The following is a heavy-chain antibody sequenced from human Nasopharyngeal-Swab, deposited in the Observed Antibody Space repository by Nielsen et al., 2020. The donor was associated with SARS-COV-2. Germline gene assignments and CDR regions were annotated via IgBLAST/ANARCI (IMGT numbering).Heavy chain of an antibody. CDR2: IYYSGST. CDR3: ARSRWLRGNFDY. J-gene: IGHJ4*02. D-gene: IGHD5-12*01. Sequence: SETLSLTCTVSGGSISSYYWSWIRQPTGKGLEWIGYIYYSGSTNYNPSLKSRVTISVDTSKNQFSLKLSSVTAADTAVYYCARSRWLRGNFDYWGQGTLVTVSS. V-gene: IGHV4-59*01. CDR1: GGSISSYY.